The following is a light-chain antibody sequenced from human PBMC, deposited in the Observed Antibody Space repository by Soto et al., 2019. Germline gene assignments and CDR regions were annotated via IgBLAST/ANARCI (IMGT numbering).Light chain of an antibody. CDR2: LGS. CDR1: QTLLHSNGYNY. V-gene: IGKV2-28*01. CDR3: MQALQTRLT. J-gene: IGKJ4*01. Sequence: DIVMTQSPLSLPVTPGEPASISCRSSQTLLHSNGYNYLDWYLQKPGQSPQLLIYLGSNRASGVPDRFSGSGSGTDFTPKISRVEAEDVGVYYCMQALQTRLTFGGGTKVEIK.